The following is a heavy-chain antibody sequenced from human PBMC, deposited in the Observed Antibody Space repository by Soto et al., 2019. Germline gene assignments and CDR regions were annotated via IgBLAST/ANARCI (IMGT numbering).Heavy chain of an antibody. CDR3: AYKKYYYDSSGYPPYYYYYGMDV. V-gene: IGHV1-69*13. CDR2: VIPIFGTA. Sequence: GASVKVSCKASGGTFSSYATSWVRQAPGQGLEWMGGVIPIFGTANYAQKFQGRVTITADESTSTAYMELSSLRSEDTAVYYCAYKKYYYDSSGYPPYYYYYGMDVWGQGTTVTVSS. CDR1: GGTFSSYA. J-gene: IGHJ6*02. D-gene: IGHD3-22*01.